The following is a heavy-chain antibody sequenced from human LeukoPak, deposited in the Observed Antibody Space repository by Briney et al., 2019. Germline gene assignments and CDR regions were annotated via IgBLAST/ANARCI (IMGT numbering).Heavy chain of an antibody. CDR2: INSSSSTI. Sequence: PGGSLRLSCAASRFTFSSYSMNWVRQAPGKGLEWVSYINSSSSTIYYAASVKGRFTISRDNAKNSLYLQMNSLRAEDTAVYYCARDSGPTGEDYWGQGTLVTVSS. CDR3: ARDSGPTGEDY. D-gene: IGHD7-27*01. J-gene: IGHJ4*02. CDR1: RFTFSSYS. V-gene: IGHV3-48*01.